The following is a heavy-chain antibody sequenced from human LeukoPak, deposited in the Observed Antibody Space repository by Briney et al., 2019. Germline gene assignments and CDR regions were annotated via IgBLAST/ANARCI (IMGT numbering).Heavy chain of an antibody. V-gene: IGHV3-23*01. CDR2: ISGSGGST. CDR3: ARSSADWNNFDY. Sequence: GGSLRLSCAASGFTFSSYAMSWVRQAPGKGLEWVSAISGSGGSTYYADSVKGRFTISRDNSKNTLYLQMNSLRAEDTAVYYCARSSADWNNFDYWGQGTLVTVSS. D-gene: IGHD1/OR15-1a*01. CDR1: GFTFSSYA. J-gene: IGHJ4*02.